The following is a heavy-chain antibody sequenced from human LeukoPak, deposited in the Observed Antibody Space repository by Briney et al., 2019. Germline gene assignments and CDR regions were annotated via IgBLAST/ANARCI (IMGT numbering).Heavy chain of an antibody. Sequence: GASVKVSCKASGYTFTGYYMHWVRQAPGQGLEWMGWINPDSGGTNYAQEFQDRVTMTRDTSISTAYMELSRLRSDDTAVYYCARGYESGTYYLGYWGQGTLVTVSS. CDR1: GYTFTGYY. V-gene: IGHV1-2*02. CDR3: ARGYESGTYYLGY. J-gene: IGHJ4*02. D-gene: IGHD3-3*01. CDR2: INPDSGGT.